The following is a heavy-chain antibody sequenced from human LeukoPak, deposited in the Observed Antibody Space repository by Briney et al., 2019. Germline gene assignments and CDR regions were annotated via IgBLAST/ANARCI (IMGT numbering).Heavy chain of an antibody. D-gene: IGHD6-13*01. V-gene: IGHV3-21*01. CDR2: ISSSSSYI. Sequence: GGSLRLSCAASGFTVSSNYMSWVRQAPGKGLEWVSSISSSSSYIYYADSVKGRFTISRDNAKNSLYLQMNSLRAEDTAVYYCARDLAAAAGWFDPWGQGTLVTVSS. J-gene: IGHJ5*02. CDR3: ARDLAAAAGWFDP. CDR1: GFTVSSNY.